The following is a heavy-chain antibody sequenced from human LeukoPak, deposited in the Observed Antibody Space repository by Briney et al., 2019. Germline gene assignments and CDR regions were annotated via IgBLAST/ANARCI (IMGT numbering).Heavy chain of an antibody. CDR2: ISSSSSTI. J-gene: IGHJ4*02. CDR3: ARDLVPFTLDY. V-gene: IGHV3-48*01. Sequence: GGSLRLSCAASGFTFSSYSMNWVRQAPGKGLEWVSYISSSSSTIYYADSVKGRFTISRDNAKNSLYLQMNSLRAEDTAVYYCARDLVPFTLDYWGQGTLVTVSS. CDR1: GFTFSSYS.